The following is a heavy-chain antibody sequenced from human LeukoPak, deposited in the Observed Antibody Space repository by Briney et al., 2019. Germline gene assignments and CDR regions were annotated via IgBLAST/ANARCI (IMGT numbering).Heavy chain of an antibody. CDR2: IWYDGSNK. Sequence: GRSLRLSCAASGFTFSSYGMHWVRQAPGKGLEWVAVIWYDGSNKYYADSVKGRFTSSRDNSKNTLYLQMNSLRAEDTAVYYCAKDWGYDSSGRLNYWGQGTLVTVSS. J-gene: IGHJ4*02. CDR3: AKDWGYDSSGRLNY. CDR1: GFTFSSYG. D-gene: IGHD3-22*01. V-gene: IGHV3-33*06.